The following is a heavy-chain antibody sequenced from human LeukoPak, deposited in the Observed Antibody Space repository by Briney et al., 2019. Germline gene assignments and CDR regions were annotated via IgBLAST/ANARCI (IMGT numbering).Heavy chain of an antibody. Sequence: PGGSLRLSCAASGFTFSSYAMHWVRQAPGKGLEWVAVISYDGSNKYYADSVKGRFTISRNNSKNTLYLQMNSLRAEDTAVYYCAREAGLPASRLRGFDYWGQGTLVTVSS. V-gene: IGHV3-30*04. CDR3: AREAGLPASRLRGFDY. CDR1: GFTFSSYA. D-gene: IGHD4-17*01. J-gene: IGHJ4*02. CDR2: ISYDGSNK.